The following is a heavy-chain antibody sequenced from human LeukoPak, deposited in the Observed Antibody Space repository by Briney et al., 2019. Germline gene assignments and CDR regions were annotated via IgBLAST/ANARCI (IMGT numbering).Heavy chain of an antibody. J-gene: IGHJ5*02. D-gene: IGHD2/OR15-2a*01. Sequence: PGGSLRLSCAASGFTFSSYAMHWVRQAPGKGLEYVSAISSNGGSTYHANSVKDRFTISRDNSKNTLYLQMGSLRAEDMAVYYCAREDPSMVNWFDPWGQGTLVTVSS. V-gene: IGHV3-64*01. CDR3: AREDPSMVNWFDP. CDR1: GFTFSSYA. CDR2: ISSNGGST.